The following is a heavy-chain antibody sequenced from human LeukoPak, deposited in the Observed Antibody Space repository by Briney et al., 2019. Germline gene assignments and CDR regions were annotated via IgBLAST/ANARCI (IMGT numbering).Heavy chain of an antibody. V-gene: IGHV4-31*03. CDR2: SYYSGST. CDR1: GGSISSGGYS. Sequence: PSETLSLTCTVSGGSISSGGYSWSWLRQHPGKGLEWIGYSYYSGSTYYNPSLKSRVTISVDTSKNQFSLKLSSVTAADTAVYYCARGWTYYYGSGSYYKRGYYFDYWGQGTLVTVSS. D-gene: IGHD3-10*01. J-gene: IGHJ4*02. CDR3: ARGWTYYYGSGSYYKRGYYFDY.